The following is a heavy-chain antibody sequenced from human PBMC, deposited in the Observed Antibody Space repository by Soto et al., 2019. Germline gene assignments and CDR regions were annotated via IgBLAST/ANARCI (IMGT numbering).Heavy chain of an antibody. CDR3: ARVSSGYYPTRLDFDY. CDR2: INAGNGNT. V-gene: IGHV1-3*01. Sequence: ASVKVSCKASGYTFTSYAMHWVRQAPGQRLEWMGWINAGNGNTKYSQKFQGRVTITRDTSASTAYMELSSLRSEDTAVYYCARVSSGYYPTRLDFDYWGQGXLVT. J-gene: IGHJ4*02. D-gene: IGHD3-22*01. CDR1: GYTFTSYA.